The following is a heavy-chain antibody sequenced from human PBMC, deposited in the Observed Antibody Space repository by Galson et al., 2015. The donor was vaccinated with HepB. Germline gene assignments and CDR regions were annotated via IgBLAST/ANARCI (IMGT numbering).Heavy chain of an antibody. Sequence: SLRLSCAASGFSFSGYVMYWVRLTPGRGLECVAIISHDGINKSYAASVKGRFTISRDKSNNTVYLQMNSLRSEDTGVYYCARDRHVVATTAPGHWGLGPLVIVSS. D-gene: IGHD2-21*02. CDR3: ARDRHVVATTAPGH. V-gene: IGHV3-30-3*01. CDR2: ISHDGINK. CDR1: GFSFSGYV. J-gene: IGHJ4*02.